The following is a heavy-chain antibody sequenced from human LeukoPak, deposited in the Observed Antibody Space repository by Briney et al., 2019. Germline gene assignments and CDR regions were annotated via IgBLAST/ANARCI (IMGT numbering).Heavy chain of an antibody. V-gene: IGHV3-11*01. CDR1: GFTFSDYY. CDR3: ARESLKQQPLDY. Sequence: GGSLRLSCAASGFTFSDYYMTWIRQAPGQGLEWLSYISGSGTTIYYADSVKGRFTISRDNAKNSLYLQMNSLRAEDTAVYYCARESLKQQPLDYWGQGTLVTVAS. J-gene: IGHJ4*02. D-gene: IGHD6-13*01. CDR2: ISGSGTTI.